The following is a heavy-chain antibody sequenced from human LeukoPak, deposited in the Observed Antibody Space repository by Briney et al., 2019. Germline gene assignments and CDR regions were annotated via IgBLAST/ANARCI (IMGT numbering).Heavy chain of an antibody. CDR2: IYYSGST. V-gene: IGHV4-59*08. D-gene: IGHD6-13*01. Sequence: SETLSLTCTVSGGSISGDYWSWIRQPPGKGLEWIGYIYYSGSTNYNPSLKSRVTISVDTSKNQFTLKLSSVTAADTAVYYCARLYSSSWYVLTNYYFDYWGQGTLVTVSS. CDR3: ARLYSSSWYVLTNYYFDY. J-gene: IGHJ4*02. CDR1: GGSISGDY.